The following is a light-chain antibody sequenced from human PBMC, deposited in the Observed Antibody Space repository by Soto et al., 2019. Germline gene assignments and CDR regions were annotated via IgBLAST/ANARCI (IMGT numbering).Light chain of an antibody. Sequence: SELTRVGYVCRSRRQSIPILNTRTSSDVGAYIYVSWYQHHPGKAPKLILYDVSARPSGVSDRFSGSKSGNTASLTISGLQPEDEADYYCSSYTSSSTEVFGTGTKVTVL. V-gene: IGLV2-14*03. CDR2: DVS. J-gene: IGLJ1*01. CDR3: SSYTSSSTEV. CDR1: SSDVGAYIY.